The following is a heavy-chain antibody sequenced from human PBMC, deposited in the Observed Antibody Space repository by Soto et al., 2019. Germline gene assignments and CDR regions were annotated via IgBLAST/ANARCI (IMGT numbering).Heavy chain of an antibody. J-gene: IGHJ6*02. V-gene: IGHV3-30*18. CDR3: AKAPYYYGSGSYYNDGYYYGMDV. Sequence: QPGGSLRLSCAASGFTFSSYGMHWVRQSPGKGLEWVAVISYDGSNKYYADSVKGRFTISRDNSKNTLYLQMNSLRAEDTAVYYCAKAPYYYGSGSYYNDGYYYGMDVWGQGTTVTVSS. CDR2: ISYDGSNK. D-gene: IGHD3-10*01. CDR1: GFTFSSYG.